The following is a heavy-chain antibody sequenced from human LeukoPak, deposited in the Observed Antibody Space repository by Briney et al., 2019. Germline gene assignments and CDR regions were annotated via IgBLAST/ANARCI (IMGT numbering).Heavy chain of an antibody. J-gene: IGHJ4*02. CDR1: GFTFSSIA. D-gene: IGHD1-1*01. V-gene: IGHV3-23*01. CDR3: AKGQELDDGVFDS. Sequence: GGSLRLSCAASGFTFSSIAMSWVRQAPGKGLEWVSAIRSNGETVYNADSVKGRFTNSRDNSRQTLFLQMSSLRVEDTATYYCAKGQELDDGVFDSWGQGTLVTVSS. CDR2: IRSNGETV.